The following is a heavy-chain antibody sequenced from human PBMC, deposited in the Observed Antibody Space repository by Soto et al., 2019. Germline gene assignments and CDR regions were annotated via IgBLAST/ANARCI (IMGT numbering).Heavy chain of an antibody. J-gene: IGHJ4*02. CDR1: GFTAYSNY. V-gene: IGHV3-53*01. Sequence: EVQLVESGGGLIQPGGSLRLSCAASGFTAYSNYMSWVRQAPGKGLEWVSVIYSGGSTYYADSVKGRFTISRDNSKNTLYLQMNSLRAEDTAVYYCARDYADYVLGYFDYRGQGTLVTVSS. D-gene: IGHD4-17*01. CDR2: IYSGGST. CDR3: ARDYADYVLGYFDY.